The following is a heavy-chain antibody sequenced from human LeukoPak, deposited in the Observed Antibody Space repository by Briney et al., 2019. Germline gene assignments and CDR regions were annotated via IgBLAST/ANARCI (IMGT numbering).Heavy chain of an antibody. V-gene: IGHV3-23*01. CDR2: ISGSGGST. CDR3: ATNYDILTGYFPFDY. CDR1: GFTFSSYA. J-gene: IGHJ4*02. D-gene: IGHD3-9*01. Sequence: GGSLRLSCAASGFTFSSYAMSWVRQAPGEGLEWVSAISGSGGSTYYADSVKGRFTISRDNSKNTLYLQMNSLRAEDTAVYYCATNYDILTGYFPFDYWGQGTLVTVSS.